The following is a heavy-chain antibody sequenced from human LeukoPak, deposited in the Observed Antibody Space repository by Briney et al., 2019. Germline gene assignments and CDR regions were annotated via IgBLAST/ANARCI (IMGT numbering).Heavy chain of an antibody. CDR1: GFTFSSYA. CDR2: ISGSGGST. D-gene: IGHD3-16*01. J-gene: IGHJ4*02. CDR3: AKGDYDYLWVLDY. V-gene: IGHV3-23*01. Sequence: GGSLRLSCAASGFTFSSYAMSWVRQAPGKGLEWVSAISGSGGSTYYADCVKGGFTISRDNSKNTLYLQMNSLRAEHTAVYYCAKGDYDYLWVLDYWGQGTLVTVSS.